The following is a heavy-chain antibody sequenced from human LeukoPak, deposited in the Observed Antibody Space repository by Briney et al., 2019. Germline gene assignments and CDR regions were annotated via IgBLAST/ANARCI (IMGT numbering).Heavy chain of an antibody. CDR3: ARDQVRSNNVVVPAAMAY. D-gene: IGHD2-2*01. Sequence: GSSVKVSCKASGGTFSSYAISWVRQAPGQGLEWMGGIIPIFGTANYAQKFQGRVTITADESTSTAYMELSSLRSEDTAVYYCARDQVRSNNVVVPAAMAYWGQGTLVTVSS. V-gene: IGHV1-69*01. CDR2: IIPIFGTA. CDR1: GGTFSSYA. J-gene: IGHJ4*02.